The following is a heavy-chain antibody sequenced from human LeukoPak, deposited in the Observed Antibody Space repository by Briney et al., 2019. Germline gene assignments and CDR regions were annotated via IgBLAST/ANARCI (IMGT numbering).Heavy chain of an antibody. CDR1: GFTFSSYW. Sequence: GGSLRLSCAASGFTFSSYWMHWVRQAPGKGLVWVSRINSDGSSASYADSVKGRFTISRDNAKNTLYLRMNSLRAEDTAVYYCARGYGSSRGWYWGQGTLVTVSS. CDR2: INSDGSSA. CDR3: ARGYGSSRGWY. D-gene: IGHD6-6*01. V-gene: IGHV3-74*01. J-gene: IGHJ4*02.